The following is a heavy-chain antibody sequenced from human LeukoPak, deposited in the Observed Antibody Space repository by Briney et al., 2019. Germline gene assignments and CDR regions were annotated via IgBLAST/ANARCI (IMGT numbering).Heavy chain of an antibody. CDR3: VRDCSGGDCYHHFDY. J-gene: IGHJ4*02. CDR1: GFTFSTHS. Sequence: GGSLRLSCAASGFTFSTHSMNWVRRAPGKGLEWISYISGRSITIYYADSVKGRFTISRDNAKKSLYLQMNSLRDEDTAVYYCVRDCSGGDCYHHFDYWGQGTLVTVSS. D-gene: IGHD2-21*02. CDR2: ISGRSITI. V-gene: IGHV3-48*02.